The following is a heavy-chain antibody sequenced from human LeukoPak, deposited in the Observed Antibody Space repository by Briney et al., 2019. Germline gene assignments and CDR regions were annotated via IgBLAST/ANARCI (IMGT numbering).Heavy chain of an antibody. Sequence: GGYLRLSCAASGFTFSTYDMHWVRQATGKGLEWVSGIGAGGDTHYPDSVKGRFTISRQNAKNSLDLQMNSLRAGDTAVYYCARAARYYDSSGAHAFDIWGQGTMVTVS. J-gene: IGHJ3*02. CDR2: IGAGGDT. CDR3: ARAARYYDSSGAHAFDI. CDR1: GFTFSTYD. D-gene: IGHD3-22*01. V-gene: IGHV3-13*01.